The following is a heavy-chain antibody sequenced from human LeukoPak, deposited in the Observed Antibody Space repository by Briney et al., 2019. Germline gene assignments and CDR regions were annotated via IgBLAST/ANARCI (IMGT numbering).Heavy chain of an antibody. J-gene: IGHJ4*02. CDR3: AKEGYASSWYRFDY. CDR2: IIGSGSST. D-gene: IGHD6-13*01. Sequence: QAGGSLRLSCAASGFTFSSYAMSWVRQAPGKGLEWVSGIIGSGSSTYYADSVKGRFNISRDNSKNMVYLQMNRLRADDTAVYHCAKEGYASSWYRFDYWGQGTLVTVSS. V-gene: IGHV3-23*01. CDR1: GFTFSSYA.